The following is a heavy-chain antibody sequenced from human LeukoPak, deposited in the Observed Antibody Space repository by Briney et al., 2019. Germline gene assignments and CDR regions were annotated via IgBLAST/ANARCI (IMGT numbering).Heavy chain of an antibody. J-gene: IGHJ3*02. CDR3: ARRPYSSGWYGAFDI. V-gene: IGHV4-4*02. CDR2: IYHSGST. CDR1: GGSISSSNW. Sequence: KTSGTLSLTCAVSGGSISSSNWWSRVRQPPGKGLEWIGEIYHSGSTNYNPSLKSRVTISVDKSKNQFSLKLGSVTAADTAVYYCARRPYSSGWYGAFDIWGQGTMVTVSS. D-gene: IGHD6-19*01.